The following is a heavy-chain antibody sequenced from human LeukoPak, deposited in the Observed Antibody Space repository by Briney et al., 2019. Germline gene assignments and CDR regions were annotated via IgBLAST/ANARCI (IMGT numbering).Heavy chain of an antibody. J-gene: IGHJ3*02. D-gene: IGHD2/OR15-2a*01. CDR1: GGSLSSGRYY. V-gene: IGHV4-61*02. CDR3: ARDFLDAFDI. Sequence: NPSPTRTVSGGSLSSGRYYWGWVRAPPREGLEWIGRIYTSGSTYYNPSLKSRVTISVDTSKNQFSLKLSSVTAADTAVYYCARDFLDAFDIWGQGTMVTVSS. CDR2: IYTSGST.